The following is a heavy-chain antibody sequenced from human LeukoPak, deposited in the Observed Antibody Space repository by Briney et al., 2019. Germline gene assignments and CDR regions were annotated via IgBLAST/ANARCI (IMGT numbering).Heavy chain of an antibody. Sequence: ASVKVSCKASGYTFTNYDINWVRQATGQGLEWMGYMNPNSGKTVYAQKFQGRVTITSDTSISAAYMELSSLTSEDTAVYYCARGFLTRQFVVRGISLSKYWGQGTLVTVSS. CDR3: ARGFLTRQFVVRGISLSKY. J-gene: IGHJ4*02. CDR2: MNPNSGKT. D-gene: IGHD3-10*01. V-gene: IGHV1-8*03. CDR1: GYTFTNYD.